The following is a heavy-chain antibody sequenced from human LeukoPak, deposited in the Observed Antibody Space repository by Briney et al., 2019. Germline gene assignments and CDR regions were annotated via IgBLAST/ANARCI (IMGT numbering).Heavy chain of an antibody. CDR2: ISSSRSTI. D-gene: IGHD3-3*01. J-gene: IGHJ4*02. Sequence: PGGSLRLCCAASGFTFSDYYMSWIRQAPGKGLEWVSYISSSRSTIYYADSVKGRFTISRDNAKNSLYLQMNSLRDEDTAVYYCARLVEDYDFWSGYQWGYFDYWGQGTLVTVSS. CDR3: ARLVEDYDFWSGYQWGYFDY. V-gene: IGHV3-11*01. CDR1: GFTFSDYY.